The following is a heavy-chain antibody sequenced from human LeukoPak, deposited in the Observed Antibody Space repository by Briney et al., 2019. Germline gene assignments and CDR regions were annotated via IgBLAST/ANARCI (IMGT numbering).Heavy chain of an antibody. CDR1: GFTFSSYA. D-gene: IGHD2-15*01. J-gene: IGHJ4*02. Sequence: GGSLRLSCAASGFTFSSYAMTWVRQAPVKGLEWLSAVTDTGGNTYHADSVKGRFTISRDNSKNTVYLEMNSLRVEDTAVYYCAKGTVRSCSGPSCYPLDSWGKGTLVTVSS. V-gene: IGHV3-23*01. CDR2: VTDTGGNT. CDR3: AKGTVRSCSGPSCYPLDS.